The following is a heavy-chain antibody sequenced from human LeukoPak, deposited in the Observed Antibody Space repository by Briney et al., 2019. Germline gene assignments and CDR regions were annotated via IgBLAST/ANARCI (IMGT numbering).Heavy chain of an antibody. V-gene: IGHV4-39*01. D-gene: IGHD3-9*01. J-gene: IGHJ4*02. CDR1: GGSISSSSYY. Sequence: PSETLSLTCTVSGGSISSSSYYWGWIRQPPGKGLEWIGSIYYSGSTYYNPSLKSRVTISVDKSKNQFSLKLSSVTAADTAVYYCASQNTYYDILTGYNARVFDYWGQGTLVTVSS. CDR2: IYYSGST. CDR3: ASQNTYYDILTGYNARVFDY.